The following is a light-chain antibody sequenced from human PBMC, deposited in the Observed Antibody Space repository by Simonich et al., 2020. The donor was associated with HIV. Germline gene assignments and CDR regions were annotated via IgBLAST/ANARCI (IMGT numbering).Light chain of an antibody. CDR3: QKSYSNPT. Sequence: DIQMTQSPSTLSASVRDRVTITCRASQSISSWLAWYQQKPGKAPKLLIYKASSLESGVPPRFSGSGSGTEFTLTISSLQPEDFATYYCQKSYSNPTFGGGTKVEIK. CDR1: QSISSW. V-gene: IGKV1-5*03. CDR2: KAS. J-gene: IGKJ4*01.